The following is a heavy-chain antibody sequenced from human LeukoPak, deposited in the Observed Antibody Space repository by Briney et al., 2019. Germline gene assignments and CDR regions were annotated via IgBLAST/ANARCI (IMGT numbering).Heavy chain of an antibody. D-gene: IGHD6-13*01. J-gene: IGHJ3*02. CDR3: ARTYSSGWYDAFDI. Sequence: PSGTLSLTCAVSGGSISSSNWWSWVRQPPGKGLEWIGEIYHSGSTNYNPSLKSRATISVDKSKNQFSLKLSSVTAADTAVYYCARTYSSGWYDAFDIWGQGTMVTVSS. V-gene: IGHV4-4*02. CDR1: GGSISSSNW. CDR2: IYHSGST.